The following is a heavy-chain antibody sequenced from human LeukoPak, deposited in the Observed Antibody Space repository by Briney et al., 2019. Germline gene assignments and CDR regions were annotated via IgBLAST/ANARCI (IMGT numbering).Heavy chain of an antibody. J-gene: IGHJ3*02. D-gene: IGHD7-27*01. V-gene: IGHV4-59*12. Sequence: PSETLSLTCTVSGGSISTYFWSWIRQPPGKGLEWIGYIYYSGSTNYNPSLKSRVTISLDTSKNQFSLKLSSVTAADTAVYYCARGLTGDRLGAFDIWGQGTMVTVSS. CDR2: IYYSGST. CDR3: ARGLTGDRLGAFDI. CDR1: GGSISTYF.